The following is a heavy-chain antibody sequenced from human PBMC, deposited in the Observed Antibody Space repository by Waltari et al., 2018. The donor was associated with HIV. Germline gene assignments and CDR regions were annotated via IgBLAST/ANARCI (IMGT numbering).Heavy chain of an antibody. Sequence: QLQLQESGPGLVKPSETLSLTCTVSGGSISSSSYYWGWIRQPPGKGLEWMGSIYYSGSTYYNPSLKSRVTISVDTSKNQFFLKLSSVTAADTDVYYCARHHSAVRTPFDPWGQGTLVTVSS. J-gene: IGHJ5*02. V-gene: IGHV4-39*01. D-gene: IGHD6-13*01. CDR2: IYYSGST. CDR1: GGSISSSSYY. CDR3: ARHHSAVRTPFDP.